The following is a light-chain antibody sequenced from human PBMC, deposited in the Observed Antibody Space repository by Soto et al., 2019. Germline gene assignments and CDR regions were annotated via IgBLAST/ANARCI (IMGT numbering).Light chain of an antibody. J-gene: IGKJ5*01. CDR1: QSVSSSY. Sequence: EIVLTQSPGTLSLSPGERATLSCRASQSVSSSYLAWYQQKPGQAPRLLIYGASSRATGIPDRFSGSGSGTEFTLTISSVQPEDVAIYYCQQYTNWPITFGQGTRLEIK. CDR3: QQYTNWPIT. CDR2: GAS. V-gene: IGKV3-20*01.